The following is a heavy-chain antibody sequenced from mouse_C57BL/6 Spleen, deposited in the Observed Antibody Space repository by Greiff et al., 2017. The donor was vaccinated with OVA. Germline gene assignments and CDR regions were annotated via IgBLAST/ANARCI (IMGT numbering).Heavy chain of an antibody. J-gene: IGHJ2*01. D-gene: IGHD4-1*01. CDR2: ISDGGSYT. CDR3: ARRGETGYYLDY. V-gene: IGHV5-4*03. Sequence: DVMLVESGGGLVKPGGSLKLSCAASGFTFSSYAMSWVRQTPEKRLEWVATISDGGSYTYYPDNVKGRFTISRDNAKNNLYLQMSHLKSEDTAKYDCARRGETGYYLDYWGQGTTLTVSS. CDR1: GFTFSSYA.